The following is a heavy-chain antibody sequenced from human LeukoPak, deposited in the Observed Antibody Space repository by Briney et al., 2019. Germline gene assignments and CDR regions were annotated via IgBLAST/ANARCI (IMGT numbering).Heavy chain of an antibody. Sequence: PSETLSLTCTVSGGSISSSSYYWSWIRQPPGKGLEWIGYIYYSGSTNYNPSLKSRVTISVDTSKNQFSLKLSSVTAADTAVYYCARFNSGSYQHYFDYWGQGTLVTVSS. CDR3: ARFNSGSYQHYFDY. J-gene: IGHJ4*02. D-gene: IGHD1-26*01. V-gene: IGHV4-61*05. CDR1: GGSISSSSYY. CDR2: IYYSGST.